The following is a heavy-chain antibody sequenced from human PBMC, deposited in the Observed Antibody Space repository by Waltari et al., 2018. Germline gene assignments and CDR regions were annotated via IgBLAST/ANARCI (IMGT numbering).Heavy chain of an antibody. D-gene: IGHD3-22*01. CDR2: ISGSGGST. Sequence: EVQLLESGGGLVQPGGSLRLSCAASGCTFSSYAMSWVRQAPGKGRVWVTAISGSGGSTYDADSVQGRFTISRDNSKNTLYMQMNSLRAEDTAVYYSAKGSYYESSGYYFDYWGQGTLVTVSS. J-gene: IGHJ4*02. V-gene: IGHV3-23*01. CDR3: AKGSYYESSGYYFDY. CDR1: GCTFSSYA.